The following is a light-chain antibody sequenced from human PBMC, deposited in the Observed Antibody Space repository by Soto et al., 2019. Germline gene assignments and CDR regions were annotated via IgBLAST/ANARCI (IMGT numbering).Light chain of an antibody. CDR2: EVS. CDR3: SSYTGSSTYVV. Sequence: QSALTQPPSVSGSPGQSVTISCTGTTSDIDNYDSVSWYQQAPGTAPKLIIYEVSNRPSGVSNRFSGSKSGNTASLTISGLQAEDEADYYCSSYTGSSTYVVFGGGTKLTVL. CDR1: TSDIDNYDS. V-gene: IGLV2-18*02. J-gene: IGLJ2*01.